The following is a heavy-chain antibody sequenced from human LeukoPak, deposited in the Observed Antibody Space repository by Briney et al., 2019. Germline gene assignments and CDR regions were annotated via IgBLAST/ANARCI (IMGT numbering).Heavy chain of an antibody. V-gene: IGHV3-23*01. CDR3: AKDPYSNYFPMYYFDY. J-gene: IGHJ4*02. CDR2: ISGSGGST. Sequence: GGSLRLSCAASGFTFSSYAMSWVRQAPGKGLEWVSAISGSGGSTYYADSVKGRFTISRDNSKNTLYLQMNSLRAEDMAVYYCAKDPYSNYFPMYYFDYWGQGTLVTVSS. D-gene: IGHD4-11*01. CDR1: GFTFSSYA.